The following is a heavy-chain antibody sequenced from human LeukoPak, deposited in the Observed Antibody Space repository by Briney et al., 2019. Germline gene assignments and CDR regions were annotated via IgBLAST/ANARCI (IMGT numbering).Heavy chain of an antibody. J-gene: IGHJ5*02. V-gene: IGHV4-59*05. CDR1: GFTFSSYSMN. CDR2: ILYTGTT. CDR3: ARQGAFDP. Sequence: GSLRLSCAASGFTFSSYSMNWVRQPPGKGLEWIGSILYTGTTYYNPSLKSRVTISVDTSKNQFYLNLRSVTAADTAVYYCARQGAFDPWGQGTLVTVSS.